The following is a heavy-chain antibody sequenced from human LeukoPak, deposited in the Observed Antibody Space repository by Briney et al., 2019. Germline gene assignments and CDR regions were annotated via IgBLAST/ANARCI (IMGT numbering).Heavy chain of an antibody. J-gene: IGHJ2*01. D-gene: IGHD1-26*01. CDR3: ARRVYSGSYNWYFDL. Sequence: SEPLSLTCTVSGGSISTSTYYWGWIRQPPGKRLEWIGSISYSGSTYDNPSLKSRVTISVDTSKNQFSLKLSSVTAPDTAVYYCARRVYSGSYNWYFDLWGRGTLVTVSS. CDR2: ISYSGST. V-gene: IGHV4-39*01. CDR1: GGSISTSTYY.